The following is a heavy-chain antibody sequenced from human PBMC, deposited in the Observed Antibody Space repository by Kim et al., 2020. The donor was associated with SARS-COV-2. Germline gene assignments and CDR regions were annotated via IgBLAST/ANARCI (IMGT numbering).Heavy chain of an antibody. D-gene: IGHD3-10*01. Sequence: PSLKSRVTISVDTSKNQFSLKLSSVTAADTAVYYCARGRGLWFGEPLLAYWGQGTLVTVSS. J-gene: IGHJ4*02. V-gene: IGHV4-34*01. CDR3: ARGRGLWFGEPLLAY.